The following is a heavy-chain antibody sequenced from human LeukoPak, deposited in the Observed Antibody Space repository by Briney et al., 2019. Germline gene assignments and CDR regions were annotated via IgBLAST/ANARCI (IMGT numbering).Heavy chain of an antibody. Sequence: ASVKVSCKVSGYTLTELSMHWVRQAPGKGLEWMGGFDPEDGETIYAQKFQGRVTMTEDTSTDTAYMELSSLRSEDTAVYYCATDLSAAIPLDYWGQGTLVTVSS. CDR1: GYTLTELS. CDR3: ATDLSAAIPLDY. V-gene: IGHV1-24*01. D-gene: IGHD6-13*01. CDR2: FDPEDGET. J-gene: IGHJ4*02.